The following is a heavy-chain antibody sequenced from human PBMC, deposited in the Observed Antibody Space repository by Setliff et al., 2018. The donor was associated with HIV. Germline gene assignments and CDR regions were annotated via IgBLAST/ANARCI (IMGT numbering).Heavy chain of an antibody. V-gene: IGHV5-51*01. D-gene: IGHD1-26*01. CDR3: VRYSGSSYKSNWFDP. CDR2: IYPDDSNT. CDR1: GYEFYGWW. J-gene: IGHJ5*02. Sequence: GESLKISCKTSGYEFYGWWIGWVRQKPGKGLEWMGIIYPDDSNTRYSPSFRGQVTISADMSISTAYLQWSSLQASVTAMYYCVRYSGSSYKSNWFDPWGQGTRVTVSS.